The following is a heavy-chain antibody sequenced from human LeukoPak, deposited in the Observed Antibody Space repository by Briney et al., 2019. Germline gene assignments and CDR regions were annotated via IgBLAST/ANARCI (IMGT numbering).Heavy chain of an antibody. CDR1: GFTFSSYS. J-gene: IGHJ4*02. CDR2: ISSSSSYI. D-gene: IGHD6-19*01. CDR3: AKASPLMAVAGPAPGLDY. V-gene: IGHV3-21*01. Sequence: PGGSLRLSCAASGFTFSSYSMNWVRQAPGKGLEWVSSISSSSSYIYYADSVKGRFTISRDNAKNSLYLQMNSLRAEDTAVYYCAKASPLMAVAGPAPGLDYWGQGILVTVSS.